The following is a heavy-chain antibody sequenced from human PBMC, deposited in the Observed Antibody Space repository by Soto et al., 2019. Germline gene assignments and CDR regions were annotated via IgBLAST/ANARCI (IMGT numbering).Heavy chain of an antibody. Sequence: EVQLVESGGGLVQPGGSLKLSCAASGFTFSGSAMHWVRQAPGKGLEWVGRIRSNANSYATAYAASVKGRFTISRDDSKNTAYLQMNSLKTEDTAVYYCTRRVGYCSSTSCPRASWFDPWGQGTLVPVSS. V-gene: IGHV3-73*02. CDR2: IRSNANSYAT. CDR1: GFTFSGSA. CDR3: TRRVGYCSSTSCPRASWFDP. D-gene: IGHD2-2*01. J-gene: IGHJ5*02.